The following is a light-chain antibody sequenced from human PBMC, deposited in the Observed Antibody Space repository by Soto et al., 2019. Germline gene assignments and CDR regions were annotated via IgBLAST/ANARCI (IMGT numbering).Light chain of an antibody. CDR3: QQYDNPPT. J-gene: IGKJ2*01. CDR1: QAISNY. V-gene: IGKV1-33*01. CDR2: DAS. Sequence: DIQMTQSPSSLSASVGDRVTITCQASQAISNYLNWYQQKPGKAPKLLIYDASNLETGVPSRFSGSGSGTDFTFTISSLQPEDIATYYCQQYDNPPTFGQGTKLEIK.